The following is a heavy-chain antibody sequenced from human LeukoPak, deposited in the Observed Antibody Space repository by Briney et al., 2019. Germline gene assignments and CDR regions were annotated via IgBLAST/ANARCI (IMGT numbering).Heavy chain of an antibody. D-gene: IGHD3-10*01. Sequence: GGSLRLSCAASGFTLSSYAMSWVRQAPGKGLEWVSAISDTGNTYHADSVKGRFTISRDNSKNTLYLQMGSLRAEDMAVYYCARFPYWGQGTLVTVSS. V-gene: IGHV3-23*01. CDR2: ISDTGNT. CDR1: GFTLSSYA. J-gene: IGHJ4*02. CDR3: ARFPY.